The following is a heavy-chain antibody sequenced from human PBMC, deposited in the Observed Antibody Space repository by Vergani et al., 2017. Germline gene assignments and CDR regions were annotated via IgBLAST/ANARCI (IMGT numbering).Heavy chain of an antibody. CDR3: AKANPRNSGYDYLYYYHAMDV. Sequence: QVQLVESGGGVVQPGGSLRLSCAASGFTFSSYGMHWVRQAPGKGLEWVAFIRYDGSNKYYADSVKGRFTISRDNSKNTLYLQMSSLRAEDTAVYYCAKANPRNSGYDYLYYYHAMDVWGQGTTVTVSS. V-gene: IGHV3-30*02. CDR2: IRYDGSNK. D-gene: IGHD5-12*01. CDR1: GFTFSSYG. J-gene: IGHJ6*02.